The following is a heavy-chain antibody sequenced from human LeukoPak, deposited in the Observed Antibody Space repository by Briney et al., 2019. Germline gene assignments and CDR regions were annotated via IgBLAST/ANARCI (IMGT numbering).Heavy chain of an antibody. CDR3: ARPSYGGYSCLDY. CDR2: ISSSSSYI. CDR1: GFTFSSYS. D-gene: IGHD4-17*01. V-gene: IGHV3-21*01. J-gene: IGHJ4*02. Sequence: GGSLRLSCAASGFTFSSYSMNWVRQAPGKGLEWVSSISSSSSYIYYADSVRGRFTISRDNAKNSLYLQMNSLRAEDTAVYYCARPSYGGYSCLDYWGQGTLVTVSS.